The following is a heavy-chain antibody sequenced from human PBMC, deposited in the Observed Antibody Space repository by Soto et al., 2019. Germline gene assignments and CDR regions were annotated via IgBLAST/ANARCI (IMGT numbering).Heavy chain of an antibody. V-gene: IGHV4-4*02. D-gene: IGHD5-12*01. CDR3: ARDLRFRRGYIVATAPGYYGMDV. J-gene: IGHJ6*02. CDR1: GGSISSSNW. CDR2: IYHSGST. Sequence: NPSETLSLTCAVSGGSISSSNWWSWVRQSPGKGLEWIGEIYHSGSTNYNPSLKSRVTISVDKSKNQFSLKLSSVTAADTAVYYCARDLRFRRGYIVATAPGYYGMDVWGQGTTVTVS.